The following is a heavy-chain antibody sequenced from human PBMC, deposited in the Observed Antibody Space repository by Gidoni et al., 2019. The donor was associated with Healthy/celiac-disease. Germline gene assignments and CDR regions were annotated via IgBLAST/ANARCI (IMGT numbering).Heavy chain of an antibody. D-gene: IGHD1-26*01. J-gene: IGHJ4*02. CDR3: ARGGVGDTWPFDY. CDR1: GYTFTSYY. CDR2: INPSGGST. Sequence: QVQLVQSAAEVKKPGASVTVSCKASGYTFTSYYMHWVRQAPGQGLEGMGIINPSGGSTSNGQKFQGRVTMTRDTSTSTVYMELSSLRAEDTAVYYCARGGVGDTWPFDYWGQGTLVTVSS. V-gene: IGHV1-46*01.